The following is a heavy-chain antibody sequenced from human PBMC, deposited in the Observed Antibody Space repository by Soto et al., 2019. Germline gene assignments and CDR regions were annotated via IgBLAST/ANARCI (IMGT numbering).Heavy chain of an antibody. CDR2: ISRSGSTI. J-gene: IGHJ2*01. Sequence: GGSLRLSCAASGLTFSSYEMNWVRQAPGKGLEWVSYISRSGSTIYYADSVKGRVTISRDNAKNSLYLQMNSLRAEDTAVYYCARDGRIRRPDWYFDLWGRGTLVTVSS. V-gene: IGHV3-48*03. CDR3: ARDGRIRRPDWYFDL. D-gene: IGHD2-15*01. CDR1: GLTFSSYE.